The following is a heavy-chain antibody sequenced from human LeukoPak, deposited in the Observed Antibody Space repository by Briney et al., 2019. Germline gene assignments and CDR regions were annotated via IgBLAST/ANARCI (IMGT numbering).Heavy chain of an antibody. CDR2: INPNSGGT. V-gene: IGHV1-2*02. CDR3: AREGCSGGSCYFDY. CDR1: GYTFTGYY. Sequence: ASVKVSCKASGYTFTGYYMHWVRQAPGQGLEWMGWINPNSGGTNYAQKFQGRVTMTRDTSISTAYMELSRLRSDDTAVYYCAREGCSGGSCYFDYWGQGTLVTVPS. D-gene: IGHD2-15*01. J-gene: IGHJ4*02.